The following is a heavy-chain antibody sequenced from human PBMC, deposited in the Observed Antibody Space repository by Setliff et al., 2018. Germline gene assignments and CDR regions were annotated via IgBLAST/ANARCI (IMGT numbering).Heavy chain of an antibody. CDR1: GGSISSRTYY. J-gene: IGHJ4*02. V-gene: IGHV4-61*09. CDR2: IYTSWST. D-gene: IGHD1-26*01. Sequence: PSETLSLTCNVSGGSISSRTYYWSWIRQPAGKGLEWIGHIYTSWSTNYNPSLKSRVTMSVDTTKNQFSLKLTSVTAADTAVYYCARGGGRYHSASWGQGTLVTVSS. CDR3: ARGGGRYHSAS.